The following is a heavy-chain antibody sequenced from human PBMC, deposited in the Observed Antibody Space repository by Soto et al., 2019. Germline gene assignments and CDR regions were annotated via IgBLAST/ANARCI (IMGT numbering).Heavy chain of an antibody. J-gene: IGHJ5*02. CDR3: ARQPFSSPSCYPNYFDP. CDR1: GFTFSKYS. D-gene: IGHD2-2*01. CDR2: ISSGSSYI. V-gene: IGHV3-21*01. Sequence: EVQLVESGGGLVKPGGSLRLSCVASGFTFSKYSMNWVRQAPDKGLEWVSAISSGSSYIYYADSVKGRFTISRDNGENSLYLQMNSLRTEDTAIYYCARQPFSSPSCYPNYFDPWGQGTLVTVSS.